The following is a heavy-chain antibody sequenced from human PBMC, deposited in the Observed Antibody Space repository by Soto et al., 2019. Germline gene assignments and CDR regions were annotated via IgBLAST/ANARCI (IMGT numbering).Heavy chain of an antibody. Sequence: QVQLVESGGGLVKPGGSLRLSCAASGFTFSDYYMSWIRQAPGKGLEWISYISSSSSYTNYADSVKGRFTISRDNAKNSLYLQMNSLRAEATAVYYCARDPYSGSSYSDYWGQGTLVTVSS. CDR3: ARDPYSGSSYSDY. J-gene: IGHJ4*02. V-gene: IGHV3-11*05. CDR1: GFTFSDYY. CDR2: ISSSSSYT. D-gene: IGHD1-26*01.